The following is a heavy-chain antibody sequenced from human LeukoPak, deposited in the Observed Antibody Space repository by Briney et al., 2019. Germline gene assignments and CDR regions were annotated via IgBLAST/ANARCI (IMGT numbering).Heavy chain of an antibody. V-gene: IGHV4-34*01. Sequence: SETLSLTCAVYGGSFSGYYWSWNRQPPGKGLEWIGEINHSGSTNYNPSLKSRVTISVDTSKNQFSLKLSSVTAADTAVYYCASTVYYYGSGSYYGRRAFNYWGQGTLVTVSS. CDR2: INHSGST. D-gene: IGHD3-10*01. CDR3: ASTVYYYGSGSYYGRRAFNY. J-gene: IGHJ4*02. CDR1: GGSFSGYY.